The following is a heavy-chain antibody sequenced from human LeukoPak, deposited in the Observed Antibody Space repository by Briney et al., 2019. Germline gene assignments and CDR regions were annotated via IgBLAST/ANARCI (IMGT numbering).Heavy chain of an antibody. CDR2: INHSGSI. D-gene: IGHD2-2*01. CDR1: GGSFSGYY. CDR3: ARYPRPRSSTSSGAWDY. J-gene: IGHJ4*02. V-gene: IGHV4-34*01. Sequence: PSETLSLTCAVYGGSFSGYYWSWIRQPPGKGLEWIGEINHSGSINYNPSLKSRVTISVDTSKNQFSLKLSSVTAADTAVYYCARYPRPRSSTSSGAWDYWGQGALVTVSS.